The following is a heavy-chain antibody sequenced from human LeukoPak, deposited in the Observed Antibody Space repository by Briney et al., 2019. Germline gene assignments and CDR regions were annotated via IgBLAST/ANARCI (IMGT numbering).Heavy chain of an antibody. V-gene: IGHV4-59*01. CDR3: ARASTIHYGMDV. D-gene: IGHD2-2*01. Sequence: SETLSLTCTVSGGSISSYYWSWIRQPPGKGLEWIGYIYYSGSTNYNPSLKSRVTVSVDTSKNQFSLKLSSVTAADTAVYYCARASTIHYGMDVWGQGTTVTVSS. CDR2: IYYSGST. J-gene: IGHJ6*02. CDR1: GGSISSYY.